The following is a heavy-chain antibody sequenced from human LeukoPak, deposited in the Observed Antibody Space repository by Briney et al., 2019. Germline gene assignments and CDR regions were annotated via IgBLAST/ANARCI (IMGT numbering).Heavy chain of an antibody. Sequence: SETLSLTCTVSGGSISSSSYYWGWIRQPPGKGLEWIGSIYYSGSTYYNPSLKSRVTISVDTSKNQFSLKLSSVTAADTAVYYCARDREHHWELRGHYFDYWGQGTLVTVSS. D-gene: IGHD1-26*01. CDR2: IYYSGST. CDR1: GGSISSSSYY. V-gene: IGHV4-39*07. CDR3: ARDREHHWELRGHYFDY. J-gene: IGHJ4*02.